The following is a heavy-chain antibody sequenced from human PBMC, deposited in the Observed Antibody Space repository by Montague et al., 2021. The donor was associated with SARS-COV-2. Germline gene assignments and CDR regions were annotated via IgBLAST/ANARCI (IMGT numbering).Heavy chain of an antibody. V-gene: IGHV3-21*01. Sequence: SLRLSCAASGFTFSSYSMNWVRQAPGKGLEWVSSISSSSSYIYYADSVKGRFTISRDNAKNSLYLQMNSLRAEDTAVYHCARDPLDYGLWSSGSYYNAYYYYGMDVWGQGTTVTVSS. CDR2: ISSSSSYI. CDR3: ARDPLDYGLWSSGSYYNAYYYYGMDV. J-gene: IGHJ6*02. CDR1: GFTFSSYS. D-gene: IGHD3-10*01.